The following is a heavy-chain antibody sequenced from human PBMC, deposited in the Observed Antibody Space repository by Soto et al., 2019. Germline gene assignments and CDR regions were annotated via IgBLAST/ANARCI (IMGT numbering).Heavy chain of an antibody. CDR2: IYYSGST. CDR3: ARDSSSWQNYGMDV. Sequence: LSLTCTVSGGSISSGGYYWSWIRQHPGKGLEWIGYIYYSGSTYYNPSLKSRVTISVDTSKNQFSLKLSSVTAADTAVYYCARDSSSWQNYGMDVWGQGTTVTVSS. V-gene: IGHV4-31*03. D-gene: IGHD6-13*01. CDR1: GGSISSGGYY. J-gene: IGHJ6*02.